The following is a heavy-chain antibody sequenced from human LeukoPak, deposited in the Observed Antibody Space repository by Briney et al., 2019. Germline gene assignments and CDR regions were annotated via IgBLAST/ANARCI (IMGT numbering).Heavy chain of an antibody. CDR1: GFTFSSYW. J-gene: IGHJ4*02. D-gene: IGHD3-3*01. CDR3: AKDVEYDFWSGYPHRYFDY. Sequence: QPGGSLRLSCAASGFTFSSYWMNWARQAPGKGLEWVASINHNGNVNYYVDSVKGRFTISRDNAKNSLYLQMSNLRAEDTAVYYCAKDVEYDFWSGYPHRYFDYWGQGTLVTVSS. CDR2: INHNGNVN. V-gene: IGHV3-7*03.